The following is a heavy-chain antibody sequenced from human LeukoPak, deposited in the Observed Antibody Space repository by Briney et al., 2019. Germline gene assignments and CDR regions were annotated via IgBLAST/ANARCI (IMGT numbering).Heavy chain of an antibody. CDR1: GLAFSAYK. V-gene: IGHV3-74*01. CDR3: AKFSSSNPY. CDR2: ISTDGYIT. Sequence: PGGSMRLSCAASGLAFSAYKMHWVRQAPRKGLVWVSRISTDGYITDYADFVQGRFTISRDNAKNSLYLQMNSLRAEDTALYYCAKFSSSNPYWGQGTLVTVSS. D-gene: IGHD6-6*01. J-gene: IGHJ4*02.